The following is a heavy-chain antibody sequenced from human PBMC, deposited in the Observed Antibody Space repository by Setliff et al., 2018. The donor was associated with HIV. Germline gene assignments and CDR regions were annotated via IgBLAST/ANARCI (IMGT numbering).Heavy chain of an antibody. Sequence: ASVKVSCKASGYTFTNYDINWVRQAPGQGLEWMGWINIYSGNTNYAQKLQGRVTMTTDTSTSTAYMELRSLRSDDTAVYYCARTSLPSYDTLTGYYSPEPWGQGTLVTVSS. CDR3: ARTSLPSYDTLTGYYSPEP. CDR2: INIYSGNT. D-gene: IGHD3-9*01. J-gene: IGHJ5*02. V-gene: IGHV1-18*01. CDR1: GYTFTNYD.